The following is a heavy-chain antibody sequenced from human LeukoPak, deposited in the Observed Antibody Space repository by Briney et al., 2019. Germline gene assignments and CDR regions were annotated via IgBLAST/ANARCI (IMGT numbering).Heavy chain of an antibody. J-gene: IGHJ4*02. CDR3: ARGKEAPDILTGYPHAPFDY. CDR2: INHSGST. Sequence: KPSETLSLTCAVYGGSFSGYYWSWIRQPPGKGLEWIGEINHSGSTNYNPSLKGRVTISVDTSKNQFSLKLSSVTAADTAVYYCARGKEAPDILTGYPHAPFDYWGQGTLVTVSS. CDR1: GGSFSGYY. V-gene: IGHV4-34*01. D-gene: IGHD3-9*01.